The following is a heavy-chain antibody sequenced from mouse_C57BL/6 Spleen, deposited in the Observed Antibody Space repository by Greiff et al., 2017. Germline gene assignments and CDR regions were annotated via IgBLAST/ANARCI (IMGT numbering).Heavy chain of an antibody. Sequence: QVQLQQSGAELARPGASVKLSCTASGYTFTSYGIRWVKQRTGQGLEWIGEIYPRSGNTYYNEKFKGKATLTADKSSSTAYMELRSLTSEDSAVYFYARRGITAVVVPRFAYWGQGTLVTVSA. V-gene: IGHV1-81*01. CDR2: IYPRSGNT. D-gene: IGHD1-1*01. CDR3: ARRGITAVVVPRFAY. J-gene: IGHJ3*01. CDR1: GYTFTSYG.